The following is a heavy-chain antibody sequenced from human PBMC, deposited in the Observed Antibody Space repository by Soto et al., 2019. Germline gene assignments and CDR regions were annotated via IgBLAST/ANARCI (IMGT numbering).Heavy chain of an antibody. CDR2: IYSGGST. V-gene: IGHV3-53*01. D-gene: IGHD5-18*01. Sequence: GGSLRLSCAASGFTVSSNYMSWVRQAPGKGLEWVSVIYSGGSTYYADSVKGRFTISRDNSKNTLYLQMNSLRAEDTAVYYCARDYSSYGPFDYWGQGTLVTVSS. CDR1: GFTVSSNY. J-gene: IGHJ4*02. CDR3: ARDYSSYGPFDY.